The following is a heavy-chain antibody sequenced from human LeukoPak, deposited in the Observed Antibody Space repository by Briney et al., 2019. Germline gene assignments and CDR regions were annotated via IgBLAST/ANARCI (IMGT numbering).Heavy chain of an antibody. CDR2: ISAYNGNT. V-gene: IGHV1-18*01. Sequence: ASVKVSCKASGYTFTSYGISWVRQAPGQGLEWMGWISAYNGNTNYAQKLQGRVTMTTDTSTSTAYMELRSLRSDDTAVYYCAREKSSSWYLIYYYGMDVWGQGTTVTVSS. D-gene: IGHD6-13*01. J-gene: IGHJ6*02. CDR3: AREKSSSWYLIYYYGMDV. CDR1: GYTFTSYG.